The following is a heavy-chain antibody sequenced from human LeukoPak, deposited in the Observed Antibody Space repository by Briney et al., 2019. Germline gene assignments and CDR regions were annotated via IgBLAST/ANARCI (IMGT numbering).Heavy chain of an antibody. Sequence: GESLKIPCKGSGYTFTTYWIGWVRQMPGKGLEWMGIIYPGDSDTRYSPSFQGQVTISADKSITTAYLQWSSLKASDTAMYYCARVMTTLTGFDFWGQGTLVTVSS. V-gene: IGHV5-51*01. D-gene: IGHD2/OR15-2a*01. J-gene: IGHJ4*02. CDR1: GYTFTTYW. CDR3: ARVMTTLTGFDF. CDR2: IYPGDSDT.